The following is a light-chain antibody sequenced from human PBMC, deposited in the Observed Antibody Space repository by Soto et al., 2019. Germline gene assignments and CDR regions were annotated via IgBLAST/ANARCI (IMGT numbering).Light chain of an antibody. CDR3: TSYAGTYSFFYV. V-gene: IGLV2-8*01. J-gene: IGLJ1*01. CDR1: SSDVGAYNY. CDR2: EVS. Sequence: QSALTQPPSASGSPGQSVTISCTGTSSDVGAYNYVSWYQQLPGKAPKLIIYEVSKRPSGVPDRFSGSKSGNTASLTVSGLQAEDDSYYYCTSYAGTYSFFYVVGTGS.